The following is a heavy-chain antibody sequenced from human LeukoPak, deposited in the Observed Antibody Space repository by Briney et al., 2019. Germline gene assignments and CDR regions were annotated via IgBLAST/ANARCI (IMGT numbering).Heavy chain of an antibody. CDR2: IHYDGSTK. CDR3: AKEMVHSSGGTFDI. J-gene: IGHJ3*02. CDR1: GFTFSDYV. D-gene: IGHD6-19*01. V-gene: IGHV3-30*02. Sequence: GGSLRLSCAASGFTFSDYVMHWVRQTPGKRLEWLAFIHYDGSTKYYADSVKGRFTISRDNSKNMLYLQMNSLRAEDTAVYYCAKEMVHSSGGTFDIWGQGTMVTVSS.